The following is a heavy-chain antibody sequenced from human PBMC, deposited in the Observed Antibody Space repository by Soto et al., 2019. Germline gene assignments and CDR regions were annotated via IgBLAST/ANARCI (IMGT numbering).Heavy chain of an antibody. J-gene: IGHJ6*02. Sequence: GGSLRLSCAASGFTFSSYAMHWVRQAPGKGLEWVAVISYDGSNKYYADSVKGRFTISRDNSKNTLYLQMNSLRAEDTAVYYCARVSHAGYYYYGMDVWGRGTTVTVSS. V-gene: IGHV3-30-3*01. CDR1: GFTFSSYA. CDR3: ARVSHAGYYYYGMDV. CDR2: ISYDGSNK.